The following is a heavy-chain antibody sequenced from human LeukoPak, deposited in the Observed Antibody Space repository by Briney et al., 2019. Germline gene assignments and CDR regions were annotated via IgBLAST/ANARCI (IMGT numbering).Heavy chain of an antibody. V-gene: IGHV3-30*02. D-gene: IGHD3-22*01. J-gene: IGHJ1*01. CDR1: GFTFSSYG. Sequence: GGSLRLSXAASGFTFSSYGMHWVRQAPGKGLEWVAFISYDGSNKHYAESVKGRFTISRDNSKNTLYLQMNSLRAEDTAVYYCAKAFPYYYDSSGYYYAEYFQHWGQGTLVTVSS. CDR3: AKAFPYYYDSSGYYYAEYFQH. CDR2: ISYDGSNK.